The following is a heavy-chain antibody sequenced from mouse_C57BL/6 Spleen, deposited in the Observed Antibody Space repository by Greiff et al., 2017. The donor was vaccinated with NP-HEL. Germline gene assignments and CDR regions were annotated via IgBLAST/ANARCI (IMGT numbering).Heavy chain of an antibody. V-gene: IGHV1-81*01. Sequence: VQLVESGAELARPGASVKLSCKASGYTFTSYGISWVKQRTGQGLEWIGEIYPRSGNTYYNEKFKGKATLTADKSSSTAYMELRSLTSEDSAVYFCAREGPTGPFAYWGQGTLVTVSA. CDR3: AREGPTGPFAY. CDR2: IYPRSGNT. D-gene: IGHD4-1*02. CDR1: GYTFTSYG. J-gene: IGHJ3*01.